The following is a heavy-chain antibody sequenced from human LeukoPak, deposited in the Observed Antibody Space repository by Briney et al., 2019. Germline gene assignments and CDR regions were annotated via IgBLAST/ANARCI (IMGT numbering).Heavy chain of an antibody. V-gene: IGHV4-59*08. CDR3: ARQSPVTARPLDY. CDR2: IYYSGST. J-gene: IGHJ6*02. Sequence: SETLSLTCTVSGGSISSYYWNWIRQPPGKGLEWIAYIYYSGSTNYNPSLKSRVTISVDTSKNQFSLELSSVTAADTAVYYCARQSPVTARPLDYWGQGTTVTVSS. D-gene: IGHD2-21*02. CDR1: GGSISSYY.